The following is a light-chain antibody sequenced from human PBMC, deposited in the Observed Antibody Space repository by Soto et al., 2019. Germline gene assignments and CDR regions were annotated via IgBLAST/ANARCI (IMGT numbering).Light chain of an antibody. V-gene: IGKV1-5*03. CDR1: QTISSW. Sequence: EIQMTRSPSTLPGSVCDRVTITSRASQTISSWLAWYQQKPGKAPKLLIYKASTLKSGVPSRFSGSGSGTEFTLTISSLQPDDFATYYCQHCNSYSEAFGQGTKVDIK. CDR3: QHCNSYSEA. J-gene: IGKJ1*01. CDR2: KAS.